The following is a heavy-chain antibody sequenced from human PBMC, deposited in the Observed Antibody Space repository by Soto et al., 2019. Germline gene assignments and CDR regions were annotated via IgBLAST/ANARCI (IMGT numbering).Heavy chain of an antibody. V-gene: IGHV4-59*08. CDR2: IYYSGST. CDR3: ASDSHGGYGSLDY. CDR1: GGSISSYY. D-gene: IGHD5-12*01. J-gene: IGHJ4*02. Sequence: SETRSLTCTVSGGSISSYYWSWIRQPPGKGLEWIGYIYYSGSTNYNPSLKSRVTISVDTSNNQFSLKLSSVTAADTAVYYCASDSHGGYGSLDYWGQGTLVTVSS.